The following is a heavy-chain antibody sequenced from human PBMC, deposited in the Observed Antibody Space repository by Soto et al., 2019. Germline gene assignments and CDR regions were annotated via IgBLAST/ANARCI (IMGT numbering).Heavy chain of an antibody. D-gene: IGHD3-22*01. V-gene: IGHV4-30-4*01. Sequence: QVQLQESGPRLVRPSETLSLTCNVSGGPISGDYYWTWIRQPPGKGLEWIGYIFYSGSTYYNPSLKSRVTMSVDKYKNQFSLRLSSVTSADTDISYCVREGVGFDSIGYPTPDFDFWGQAILVTGSS. CDR1: GGPISGDYY. CDR3: VREGVGFDSIGYPTPDFDF. CDR2: IFYSGST. J-gene: IGHJ4*02.